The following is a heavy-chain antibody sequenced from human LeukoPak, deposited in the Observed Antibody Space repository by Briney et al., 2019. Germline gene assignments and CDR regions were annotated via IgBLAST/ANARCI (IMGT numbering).Heavy chain of an antibody. CDR3: AKDIPGMAAAGTSWGYFDL. CDR2: IRYDGSNK. D-gene: IGHD6-13*01. V-gene: IGHV3-30*02. Sequence: GGSLRLSCAASGFTFSSYGMHWVRQAPGKGLEWVAFIRYDGSNKYYADSVKGRFTISRDNSKNTLYLQMNSLRAEDTAVYYCAKDIPGMAAAGTSWGYFDLWGRGTLVTVSS. J-gene: IGHJ2*01. CDR1: GFTFSSYG.